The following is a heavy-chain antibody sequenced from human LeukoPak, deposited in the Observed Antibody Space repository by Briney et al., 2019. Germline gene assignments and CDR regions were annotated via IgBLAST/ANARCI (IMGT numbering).Heavy chain of an antibody. CDR3: ARDCHDSSSSSCWFDP. D-gene: IGHD6-6*01. Sequence: ASVKVSCKASGYTFTSYGISWVRQAPGQRLEWMGWISAYNGNTNYAQKLQGRVTMTTDTSTSTAYMELRSLRSDDTAVYYCARDCHDSSSSSCWFDPWGQGTLVTVSS. V-gene: IGHV1-18*01. J-gene: IGHJ5*02. CDR2: ISAYNGNT. CDR1: GYTFTSYG.